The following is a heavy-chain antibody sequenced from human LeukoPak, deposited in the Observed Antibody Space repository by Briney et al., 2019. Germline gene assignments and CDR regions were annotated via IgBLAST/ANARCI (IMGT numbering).Heavy chain of an antibody. J-gene: IGHJ6*03. CDR3: ARGGENYYYYMDA. CDR2: IYYSGNT. V-gene: IGHV4-59*01. CDR1: GGSISRYY. Sequence: SETLSLTCTVSGGSISRYYWIWIRQPPGKGLEWIGYIYYSGNTNYNPSLKSRVTISVDTSKNQFSLKLSSVTAADTAVYYCARGGENYYYYMDAWGKGTTVTVSS.